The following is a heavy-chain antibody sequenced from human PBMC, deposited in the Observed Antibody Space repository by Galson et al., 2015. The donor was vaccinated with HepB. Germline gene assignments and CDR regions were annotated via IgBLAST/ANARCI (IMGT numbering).Heavy chain of an antibody. V-gene: IGHV3-15*07. CDR2: IKSKTDGGTT. CDR1: GFTFSNAW. D-gene: IGHD3-10*01. Sequence: SLRLSCAASGFTFSNAWMNWVRQAPGKGLEWVGRIKSKTDGGTTGYAAPAKGRFTISRDGSKNTLYLQMNSLKTEDTAVYYCTTTYGSGSYYAPDFDYWGQGTLVTVSS. CDR3: TTTYGSGSYYAPDFDY. J-gene: IGHJ4*02.